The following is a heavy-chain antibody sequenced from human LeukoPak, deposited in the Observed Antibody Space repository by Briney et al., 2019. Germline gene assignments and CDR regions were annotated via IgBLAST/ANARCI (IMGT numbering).Heavy chain of an antibody. CDR3: ARNQDYGVYNSVGAFDI. J-gene: IGHJ3*02. V-gene: IGHV3-33*01. Sequence: GSLRLSCAASGFTFSSHGMHWVRQAPGKGLEWVAVIWYDGSNKYYADSVKGRFTISRDNSKNTLYLQMNSLRAEDTAVYYCARNQDYGVYNSVGAFDIWGQGTMVTVSS. D-gene: IGHD4-17*01. CDR2: IWYDGSNK. CDR1: GFTFSSHG.